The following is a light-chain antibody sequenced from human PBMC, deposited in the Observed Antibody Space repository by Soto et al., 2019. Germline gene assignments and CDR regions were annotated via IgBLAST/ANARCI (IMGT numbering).Light chain of an antibody. Sequence: QSVLTQPRSVSGSPGQSVTVSCIGTSSDVGGYNSVSWYQEHPGKAPKLVIYDVIKRPSGVPDRFSGSKSGNTASLTISGLLAEDEADYYCCSYVGSYSYVFGTGTKVTVL. CDR2: DVI. V-gene: IGLV2-11*01. J-gene: IGLJ1*01. CDR3: CSYVGSYSYV. CDR1: SSDVGGYNS.